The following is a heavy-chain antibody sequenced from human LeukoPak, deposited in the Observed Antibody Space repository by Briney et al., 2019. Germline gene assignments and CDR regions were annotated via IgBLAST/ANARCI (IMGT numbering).Heavy chain of an antibody. CDR1: GFTFGDYA. CDR3: TRDPNSYYDSSGYYYEDYYYGMDV. V-gene: IGHV3-49*04. D-gene: IGHD3-22*01. J-gene: IGHJ6*02. CDR2: IRSKAYGGTT. Sequence: GGSLRLSCTASGFTFGDYATSWVRQAPGKGLEWVGFIRSKAYGGTTEYAASVKGRFTISRDDSKSIAYLQMNSLKTEDTAVYYCTRDPNSYYDSSGYYYEDYYYGMDVWGQGTTVTVSS.